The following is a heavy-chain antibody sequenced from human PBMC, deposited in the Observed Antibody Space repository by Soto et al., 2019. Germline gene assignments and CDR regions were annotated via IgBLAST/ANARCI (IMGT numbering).Heavy chain of an antibody. D-gene: IGHD1-1*01. V-gene: IGHV3-13*01. Sequence: EVHLVESGGGLEQPGGSLRLSCAASGFTFSNHDMHWVRQAPGKGLEWVSGLDSRGYTNYAASVKGRFSISGDSGKKSLHLQITNLRAEDTALYFCATERIGTDYFDNWGQGTLVTVSS. CDR3: ATERIGTDYFDN. CDR2: LDSRGYT. CDR1: GFTFSNHD. J-gene: IGHJ4*02.